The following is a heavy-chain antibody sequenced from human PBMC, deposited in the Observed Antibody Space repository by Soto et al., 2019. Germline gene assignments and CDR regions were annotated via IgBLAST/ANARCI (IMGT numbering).Heavy chain of an antibody. D-gene: IGHD2-15*01. J-gene: IGHJ4*02. Sequence: ASVKVSCKASGYTFTGYYMHWVRQAPGQGLEWMGWINLNSGGTNYAQKFQGWVTMTRDTSISTAYMELSRLRSDDTAVYYCARDDCSGGSCYEANLDYWGQGTLVTVSS. CDR2: INLNSGGT. CDR1: GYTFTGYY. V-gene: IGHV1-2*04. CDR3: ARDDCSGGSCYEANLDY.